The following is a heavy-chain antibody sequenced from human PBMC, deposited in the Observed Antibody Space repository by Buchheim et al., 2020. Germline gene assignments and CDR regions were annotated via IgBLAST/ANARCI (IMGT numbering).Heavy chain of an antibody. Sequence: QLQLQESGPGLVKPSETLSLTCTVSGGSISSSSYYWGWIRQPPGKGLEWIGSIYYSGSTYYNPSLKSRVTISVDTSKNQFSLKLSSVTAADTAVYYCAAQHGSGLKNYYYGMDVWGQGTT. V-gene: IGHV4-39*07. D-gene: IGHD3-10*01. CDR1: GGSISSSSYY. CDR2: IYYSGST. CDR3: AAQHGSGLKNYYYGMDV. J-gene: IGHJ6*02.